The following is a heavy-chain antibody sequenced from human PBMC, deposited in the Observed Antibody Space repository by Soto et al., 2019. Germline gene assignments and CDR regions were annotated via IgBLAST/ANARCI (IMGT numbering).Heavy chain of an antibody. V-gene: IGHV1-69*13. J-gene: IGHJ4*02. CDR3: ARDRHCYDSSGPGNYFDY. D-gene: IGHD3-22*01. CDR1: GGTFSSYA. CDR2: IIPIFGTA. Sequence: ASVKVSCKASGGTFSSYAISWVRQAPGQGLEWMVGIIPIFGTANYAQKFQGRVTITADESTSTAYMELSSLRSEDTAVYYCARDRHCYDSSGPGNYFDYWGQGALVTVSS.